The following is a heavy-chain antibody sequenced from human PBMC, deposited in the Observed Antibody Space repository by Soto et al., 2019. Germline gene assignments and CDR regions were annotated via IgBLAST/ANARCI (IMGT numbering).Heavy chain of an antibody. CDR3: ARGGYYDILTGYYNYYYYYGMDV. D-gene: IGHD3-9*01. V-gene: IGHV1-8*01. CDR2: MNPNSGNT. J-gene: IGHJ6*02. Sequence: GASVKVSCKASGYTFTSYDINWVRQATGQGLEWMGWMNPNSGNTGYAQKFQGRVTMTRNTSISTAYMELSSLRSEDTAVYYCARGGYYDILTGYYNYYYYYGMDVWGQGTTVTVSS. CDR1: GYTFTSYD.